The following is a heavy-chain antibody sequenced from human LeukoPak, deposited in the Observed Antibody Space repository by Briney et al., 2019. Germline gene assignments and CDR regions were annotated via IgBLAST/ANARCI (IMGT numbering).Heavy chain of an antibody. J-gene: IGHJ4*02. V-gene: IGHV1-2*02. D-gene: IGHD3-16*01. Sequence: ASVKVSCKASGYTFTGYYLHWVRQAPGQGLEWMGCVNPNSGDTNYAQKFQGSVTMTRDTSISTVYMELSRLRSDDTAVYYCARVGGVETFDYWGQGTLVTVSS. CDR1: GYTFTGYY. CDR3: ARVGGVETFDY. CDR2: VNPNSGDT.